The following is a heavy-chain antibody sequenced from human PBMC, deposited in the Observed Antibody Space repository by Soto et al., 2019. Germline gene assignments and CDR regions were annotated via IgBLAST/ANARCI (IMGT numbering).Heavy chain of an antibody. Sequence: QVQLVQSGAEVRKLGSSVKVSCTSSGGIFRSNAISWVRQAPGQGLEWMGAIIPQFPTPYYAQKFQGRVTITADESTSAAYMALNSLISDDTAVYFCARDAADTPMVYWGQGTLLTVSS. D-gene: IGHD5-18*01. V-gene: IGHV1-69*01. CDR3: ARDAADTPMVY. CDR2: IIPQFPTP. CDR1: GGIFRSNA. J-gene: IGHJ4*02.